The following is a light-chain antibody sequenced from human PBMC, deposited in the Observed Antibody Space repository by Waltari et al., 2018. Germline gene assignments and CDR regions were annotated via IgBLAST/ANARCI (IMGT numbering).Light chain of an antibody. CDR1: QSVSSSY. J-gene: IGKJ1*01. CDR3: QQYGSSLPT. V-gene: IGKV3-20*01. Sequence: EIVLTQSPGTLSLSPGARATLSCRASQSVSSSYLAWYQQKPGQAPRLLIYGASSRATGIPDRFSGSGSGTDFTLTISRLEPEDFAVYYCQQYGSSLPTFGQGTKVEIK. CDR2: GAS.